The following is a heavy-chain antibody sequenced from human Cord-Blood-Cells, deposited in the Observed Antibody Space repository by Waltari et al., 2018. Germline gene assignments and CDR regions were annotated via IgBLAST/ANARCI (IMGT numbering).Heavy chain of an antibody. CDR2: IGESGSTI. V-gene: IGHV3-48*03. D-gene: IGHD3-10*01. Sequence: EVQLVESGGGLVQPGGSLRLSCAASGFTFSSYEMNGVRQAPGEGLEWISYIGESGSTIYDADSVKGRFTISRDNAKNSLYLQMNSLRAEDTAVYYCARDGVLLWFGELFDYWGQGTLVTVSS. CDR3: ARDGVLLWFGELFDY. J-gene: IGHJ4*02. CDR1: GFTFSSYE.